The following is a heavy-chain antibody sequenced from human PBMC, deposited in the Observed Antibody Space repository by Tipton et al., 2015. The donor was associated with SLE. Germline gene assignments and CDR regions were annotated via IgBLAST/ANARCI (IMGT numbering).Heavy chain of an antibody. CDR3: ARGSAAAVGGAFDI. CDR2: IYYSGST. D-gene: IGHD6-13*01. Sequence: TLSLTCAVYGGSFSSHYWSWIRQPPGKGLEWIGYIYYSGSTNYNPSLKSRVTISVDTSKNQFSLKLSSVTAADTAVYYCARGSAAAVGGAFDIWGQGTMVTVSS. J-gene: IGHJ3*02. CDR1: GGSFSSHY. V-gene: IGHV4-59*11.